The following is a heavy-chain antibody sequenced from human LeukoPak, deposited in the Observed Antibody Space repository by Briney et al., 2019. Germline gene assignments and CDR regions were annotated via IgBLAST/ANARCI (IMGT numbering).Heavy chain of an antibody. CDR2: INHSGST. J-gene: IGHJ5*02. CDR3: ARGPAYSYGYRNWFDP. D-gene: IGHD5-18*01. Sequence: SETLSLTCAVYGGSFSGYYWSWIRQPPGKGLEWIGEINHSGSTNYNPSLKSRVTISVDTSKNQFSLKLSPVTAADTAVYYCARGPAYSYGYRNWFDPWGQGTLVTVSS. CDR1: GGSFSGYY. V-gene: IGHV4-34*01.